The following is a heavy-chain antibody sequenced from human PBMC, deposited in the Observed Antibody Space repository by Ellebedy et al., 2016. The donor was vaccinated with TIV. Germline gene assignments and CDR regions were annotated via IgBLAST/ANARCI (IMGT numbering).Heavy chain of an antibody. CDR3: ARRHRHDYEDS. Sequence: MPSETLSLTCTVSGDSISSTTYSWEWIRQPPGKGLEWIGNIYFIGGGTYYNPSLKDRVTISIDTSKSYFSLEVISVTAADTAIYYCARRHRHDYEDSWGQGTLVTVSS. J-gene: IGHJ4*02. V-gene: IGHV4-39*02. CDR2: IYFIGGGT. CDR1: GDSISSTTYS. D-gene: IGHD4-17*01.